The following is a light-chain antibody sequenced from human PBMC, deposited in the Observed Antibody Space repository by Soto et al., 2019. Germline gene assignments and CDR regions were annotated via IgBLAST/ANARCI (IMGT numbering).Light chain of an antibody. V-gene: IGKV1-9*01. CDR3: QQLNSYSIT. CDR2: AAS. J-gene: IGKJ5*01. CDR1: QGISSY. Sequence: IQLTQSPSSLSASVGDRVTITCRASQGISSYLAWYQQKPGKAPKLLIYAASTLESGDPSRFSGSGSGTDFTLTISSLQPEDFETYYCQQLNSYSITFGQGTRLEMK.